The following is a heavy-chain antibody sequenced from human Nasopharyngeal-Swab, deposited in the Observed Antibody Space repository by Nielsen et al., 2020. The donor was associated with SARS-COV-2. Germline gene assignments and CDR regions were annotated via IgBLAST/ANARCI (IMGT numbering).Heavy chain of an antibody. CDR1: GYNFISYG. V-gene: IGHV1-18*01. CDR3: ARAVFLTRKVAAAGTLGDY. Sequence: ASVKVSCKASGYNFISYGISWVRQAPGQGLEWMGWISAYNGNTNYAQKLQGRVTMTTDTSKSTAYMALRSLRSDDTAVYYCARAVFLTRKVAAAGTLGDYWGQGTLVTVSS. CDR2: ISAYNGNT. D-gene: IGHD6-13*01. J-gene: IGHJ4*02.